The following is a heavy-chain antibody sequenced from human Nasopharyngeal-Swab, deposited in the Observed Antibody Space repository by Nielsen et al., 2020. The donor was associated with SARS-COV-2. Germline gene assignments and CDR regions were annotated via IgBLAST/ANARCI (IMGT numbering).Heavy chain of an antibody. Sequence: GESLKISCAASGFTFSNYAMHWVRQAPGKGLEWVTVISYDGSSKYYGDSVRGRFTISRDNSRNTLYLQMNSLRAEDTALYYCAKVELGDDYWGQGTLVTVSS. D-gene: IGHD1-26*01. V-gene: IGHV3-30*04. J-gene: IGHJ4*02. CDR3: AKVELGDDY. CDR1: GFTFSNYA. CDR2: ISYDGSSK.